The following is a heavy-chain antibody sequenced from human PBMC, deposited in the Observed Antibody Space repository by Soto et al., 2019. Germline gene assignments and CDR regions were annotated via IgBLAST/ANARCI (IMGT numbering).Heavy chain of an antibody. V-gene: IGHV3-30*18. CDR1: GFTFSSYG. CDR3: AEVGSDGYSSSWYGGNFDY. Sequence: QVQLVESGGGVVQPGRSLRLSCAASGFTFSSYGMHWVRQAPGKGLEWVAGISYDGSNKYYADSVKGRFTISRDNSKNTRYLQMNGLRAEDTAVYYCAEVGSDGYSSSWYGGNFDYWGQGTLVTVSS. CDR2: ISYDGSNK. J-gene: IGHJ4*02. D-gene: IGHD6-13*01.